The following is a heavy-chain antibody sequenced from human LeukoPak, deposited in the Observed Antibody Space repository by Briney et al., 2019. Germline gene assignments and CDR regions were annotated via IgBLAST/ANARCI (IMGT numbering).Heavy chain of an antibody. CDR1: GVSISSSSYY. D-gene: IGHD6-19*01. CDR3: ARVSGIAVAGYYYYGMDV. J-gene: IGHJ6*02. CDR2: IYYSGST. Sequence: PSETLSLTCTVSGVSISSSSYYWGWIRQPPGKGLERIGSIYYSGSTYYNPSLKSRVTISVDTSKNRFSLKLSSVTAADTAVYYCARVSGIAVAGYYYYGMDVWGQGTTVTVSS. V-gene: IGHV4-39*07.